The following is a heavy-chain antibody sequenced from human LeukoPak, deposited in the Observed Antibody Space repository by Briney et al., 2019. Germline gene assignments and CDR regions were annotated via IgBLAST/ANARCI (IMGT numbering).Heavy chain of an antibody. D-gene: IGHD2-21*02. J-gene: IGHJ4*02. CDR1: GESIRGGSYY. V-gene: IGHV4-61*02. CDR3: ASTRDCGGDCYSDY. CDR2: IQPSGST. Sequence: PSQTLSLTCIVSGESIRGGSYYWSWIRQPAGKGPEWIGRIQPSGSTNYNPSLKSRVTISADTSKNQFSLNLNSVTAADTAIYYCASTRDCGGDCYSDYWGQGTLVTVSS.